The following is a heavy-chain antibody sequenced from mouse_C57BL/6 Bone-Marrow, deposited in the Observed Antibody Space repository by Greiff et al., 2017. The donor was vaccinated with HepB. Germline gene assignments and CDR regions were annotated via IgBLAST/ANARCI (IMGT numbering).Heavy chain of an antibody. CDR2: ISSGSSTI. CDR3: ATYSNYDYYAMDY. Sequence: EVKLVESGGGLVKPGGSLKLSCAASGFTFSDYGMHWVRQAPEKGLEWVAYISSGSSTIYSADTVKGRFTISSDNAKNTLFLQMTSLRSEGTSNYYCATYSNYDYYAMDYWGQGTSVTVSS. V-gene: IGHV5-17*01. CDR1: GFTFSDYG. J-gene: IGHJ4*01. D-gene: IGHD2-5*01.